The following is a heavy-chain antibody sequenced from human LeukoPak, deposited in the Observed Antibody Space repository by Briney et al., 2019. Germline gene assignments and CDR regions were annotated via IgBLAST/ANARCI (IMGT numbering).Heavy chain of an antibody. CDR2: ISGSGGST. V-gene: IGHV3-23*01. Sequence: GSLRLSCAASGFTFSSYSMNWVRQAPGKGLEWVSAISGSGGSTYYADSVKGRFTISRDNSKNTLYLQMNSLRAEDTAVYYCAKAGVRLHTGYYYYMDVWGKGTTVTVSS. CDR3: AKAGVRLHTGYYYYMDV. CDR1: GFTFSSYS. D-gene: IGHD5-24*01. J-gene: IGHJ6*03.